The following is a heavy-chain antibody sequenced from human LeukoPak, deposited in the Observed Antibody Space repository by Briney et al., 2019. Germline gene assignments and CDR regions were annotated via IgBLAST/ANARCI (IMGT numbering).Heavy chain of an antibody. Sequence: PGGSLRLSCAASGFTFSSYGMHWVRQAPGKGLEWVAFIRYDGSNKYYADSVKGRFTISRDNSKNTLYLQMNSLRAEDTAVYYCAKGKITFGGVIADYYFDYWGQGTLVTVSS. CDR2: IRYDGSNK. D-gene: IGHD3-16*02. J-gene: IGHJ4*02. CDR1: GFTFSSYG. CDR3: AKGKITFGGVIADYYFDY. V-gene: IGHV3-30*02.